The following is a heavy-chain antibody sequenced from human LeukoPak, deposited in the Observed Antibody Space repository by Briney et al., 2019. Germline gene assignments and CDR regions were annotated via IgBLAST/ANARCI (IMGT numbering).Heavy chain of an antibody. CDR2: IIISGSTL. CDR3: ARDRLSVPTD. V-gene: IGHV3-48*02. CDR1: GFTFSSYS. J-gene: IGHJ4*02. D-gene: IGHD4-17*01. Sequence: PGGSLRLSCAASGFTFSSYSMNWVRQAPGKGLEWVSYIIISGSTLYYEASVKGRFTISRDNAKNSLNLQMNSLRDEDTAVYYCARDRLSVPTDWGQGTLVTVSS.